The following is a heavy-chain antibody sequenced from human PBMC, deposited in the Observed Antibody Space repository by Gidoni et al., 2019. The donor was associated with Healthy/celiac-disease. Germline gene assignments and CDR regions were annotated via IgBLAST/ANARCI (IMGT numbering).Heavy chain of an antibody. CDR3: ARGQGMVPAAGYLDY. CDR2: IYYSGST. J-gene: IGHJ4*02. V-gene: IGHV4-31*03. Sequence: QVQLQESGPGLVKPSQTLSLTCTVSGASISRGGYYWSWIRQHPGKGLEWIGYIYYSGSTYYNPSLKSRVTISVDTSKNQFSLKLSSVTAADTAVYYCARGQGMVPAAGYLDYWGQGTLVTVSS. D-gene: IGHD2-2*01. CDR1: GASISRGGYY.